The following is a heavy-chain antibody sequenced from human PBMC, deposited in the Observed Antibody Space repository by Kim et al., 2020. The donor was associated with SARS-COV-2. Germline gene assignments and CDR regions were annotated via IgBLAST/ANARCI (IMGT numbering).Heavy chain of an antibody. CDR3: ARATGFGTSWYYVDS. D-gene: IGHD1-1*01. V-gene: IGHV4-39*07. CDR2: IYYSGKT. CDR1: GGSIGSSNYY. Sequence: SETLSLTCNVSGGSIGSSNYYWGWIRQPPGKGLEWFGCIYYSGKTYDNPSLKSRVTISLDLSKNHFSMNLRSATAAATAMYYCARATGFGTSWYYVDSWGQGMLVTVSS. J-gene: IGHJ4*02.